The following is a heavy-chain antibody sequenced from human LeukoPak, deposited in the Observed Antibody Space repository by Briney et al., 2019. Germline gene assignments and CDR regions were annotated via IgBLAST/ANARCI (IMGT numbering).Heavy chain of an antibody. J-gene: IGHJ4*02. CDR1: GGSFSGYY. D-gene: IGHD3-10*02. CDR3: ARADRLGAALFARFDY. V-gene: IGHV4-34*01. CDR2: INHSGST. Sequence: SETLSLTCAVYGGSFSGYYWSWIRQPPGKGLEWIGEINHSGSTNYNPSLKSRVTISVDTSKSQFSLKLSSVTAADTAVYYCARADRLGAALFARFDYWGQGTLVTVSS.